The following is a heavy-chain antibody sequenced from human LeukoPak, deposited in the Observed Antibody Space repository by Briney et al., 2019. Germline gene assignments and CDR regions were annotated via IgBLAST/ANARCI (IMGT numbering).Heavy chain of an antibody. V-gene: IGHV3-7*01. D-gene: IGHD3-16*02. Sequence: GGSLRLSCAASGFTFSSYWMSWVRQAPGKGLEWVANIKQDGSEKYYVDSVKGRFTISRDNDKNSLFLQMTSLRAEDTAVYYCARVGGRYSPLGHWSQGTLVTVSS. CDR1: GFTFSSYW. CDR3: ARVGGRYSPLGH. CDR2: IKQDGSEK. J-gene: IGHJ5*02.